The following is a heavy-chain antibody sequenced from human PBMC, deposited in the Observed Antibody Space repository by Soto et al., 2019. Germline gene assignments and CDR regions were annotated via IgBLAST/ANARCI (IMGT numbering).Heavy chain of an antibody. Sequence: KTSETLSLTCSVSGDAISNYYWSWIRQTPGRGLEWIGCVHDSGSTDYNPSLRGRVIISLHTSKSQFSLSLRSATAADTATYYCARGTRALITSFFAYWGQGIPVTVSS. CDR3: ARGTRALITSFFAY. CDR2: VHDSGST. J-gene: IGHJ4*02. CDR1: GDAISNYY. V-gene: IGHV4-59*03. D-gene: IGHD1-20*01.